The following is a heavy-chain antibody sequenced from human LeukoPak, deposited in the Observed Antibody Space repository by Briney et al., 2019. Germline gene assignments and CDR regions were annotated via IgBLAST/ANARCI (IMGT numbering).Heavy chain of an antibody. V-gene: IGHV3-23*01. D-gene: IGHD3-10*01. CDR3: AKARGGLYYGSGSGYFDY. Sequence: PGGSLRLSCAASGFTFSSYAMSWVRQAPGKGLEWVSAISGSGGSTYYADSAKGRFTISRDNSKNTLYLQMNSLRAEDTAVYYCAKARGGLYYGSGSGYFDYWGQGTLVTVSS. CDR2: ISGSGGST. J-gene: IGHJ4*02. CDR1: GFTFSSYA.